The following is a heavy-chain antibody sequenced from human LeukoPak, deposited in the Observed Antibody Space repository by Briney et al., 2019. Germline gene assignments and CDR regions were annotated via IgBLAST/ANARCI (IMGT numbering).Heavy chain of an antibody. CDR1: GFTFSSYA. D-gene: IGHD2-2*01. J-gene: IGHJ4*02. V-gene: IGHV3-30-3*01. Sequence: GGSLRLSCAASGFTFSSYAMHWVRQAPGKGLEWVAVISYDGSNTYYADSVKGRFTISRDNSKNTLYLQMNSLRAEDTAVYYCARGREIVVVPAASNYWGQGTLVTVSS. CDR3: ARGREIVVVPAASNY. CDR2: ISYDGSNT.